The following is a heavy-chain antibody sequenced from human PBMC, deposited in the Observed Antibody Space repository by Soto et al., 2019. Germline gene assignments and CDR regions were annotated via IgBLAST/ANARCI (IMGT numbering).Heavy chain of an antibody. CDR1: GFSLSTSGVG. J-gene: IGHJ4*02. CDR2: IDWDDDK. D-gene: IGHD6-13*01. V-gene: IGHV2-70*12. Sequence: SRPTLVNPTQTLTLTCTFSGFSLSTSGVGVGWIRQPPGRALEWLALIDWDDDKCYSPSLKTRLTISKDTSKNQVVLTMTNMDPVDTATYYCARSRGIAADMYYFDYWGQGTLVTVSS. CDR3: ARSRGIAADMYYFDY.